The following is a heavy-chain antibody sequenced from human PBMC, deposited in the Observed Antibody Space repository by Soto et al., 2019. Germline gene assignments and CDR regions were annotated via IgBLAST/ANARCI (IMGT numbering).Heavy chain of an antibody. Sequence: GESLKISCKGSGYSFTSNWIGWVRQMPGKGLEWMGIIYPSDSDTRYSPSFQGQVTISADKSIRTAYLQWSSLKASDTAMYYCARPPSGTTSFFDSWGQGTLVTVSS. D-gene: IGHD1-7*01. V-gene: IGHV5-51*01. CDR1: GYSFTSNW. CDR3: ARPPSGTTSFFDS. J-gene: IGHJ4*02. CDR2: IYPSDSDT.